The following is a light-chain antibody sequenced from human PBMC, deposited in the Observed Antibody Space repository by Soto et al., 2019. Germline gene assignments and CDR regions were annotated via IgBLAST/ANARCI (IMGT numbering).Light chain of an antibody. Sequence: QSALTQPPSASGSPGQSVTISCTGTSSDVGGYNYVSWYQQHPGKAPKFMIYEVSKRPSGVPDRFSGSKSGNTASLTVSGLQAEDEADYYCCSYAGSNNFVFGTGTQLTVL. V-gene: IGLV2-8*01. CDR1: SSDVGGYNY. CDR3: CSYAGSNNFV. CDR2: EVS. J-gene: IGLJ7*01.